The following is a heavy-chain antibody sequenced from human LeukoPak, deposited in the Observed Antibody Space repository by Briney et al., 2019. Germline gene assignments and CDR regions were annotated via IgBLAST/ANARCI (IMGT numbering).Heavy chain of an antibody. CDR3: ARKGYSYGGFDY. V-gene: IGHV3-7*01. Sequence: GGSLRLSCAASGFTFSTYWMSWVRQAPGKGLEWVANIKQDGSEKYYVGPVKGRFTISRDNAENSLYLQMNSLRAEDTAVYYCARKGYSYGGFDYWGQGTLVTVSS. D-gene: IGHD5-18*01. J-gene: IGHJ4*02. CDR2: IKQDGSEK. CDR1: GFTFSTYW.